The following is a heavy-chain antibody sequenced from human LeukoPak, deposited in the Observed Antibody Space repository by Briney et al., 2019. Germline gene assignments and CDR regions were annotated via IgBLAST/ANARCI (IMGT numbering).Heavy chain of an antibody. V-gene: IGHV3-66*02. CDR3: ARSGDILTGYYQNDAFDI. D-gene: IGHD3-9*01. Sequence: GGSLRLSCAASGFTVSSNYMSWVRQAPGKGLEWVSVIYSGGSTYYADSVTGRFTISRDNSKNTLYLQMNSLRAEDTAVYYCARSGDILTGYYQNDAFDIWGQGTMVTVSS. J-gene: IGHJ3*02. CDR1: GFTVSSNY. CDR2: IYSGGST.